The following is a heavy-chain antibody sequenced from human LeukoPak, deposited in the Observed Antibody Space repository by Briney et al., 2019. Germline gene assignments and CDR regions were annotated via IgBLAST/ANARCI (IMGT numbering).Heavy chain of an antibody. V-gene: IGHV3-21*01. J-gene: IGHJ4*02. D-gene: IGHD2-15*01. CDR1: GFTFSSYS. CDR3: VREVVAATAYDY. CDR2: ISSSSGYI. Sequence: GGSLRLSCAAFGFTFSSYSMNWVRQAPGKGLEWVSSISSSSGYIYYPDSRKGRFTISRDNAKNLLFLQMSSLRAEDTAVYYCVREVVAATAYDYWGQGTLVTVSS.